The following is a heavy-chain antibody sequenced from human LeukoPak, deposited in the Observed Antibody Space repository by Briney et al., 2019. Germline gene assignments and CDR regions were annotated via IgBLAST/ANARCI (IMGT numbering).Heavy chain of an antibody. CDR1: GFTFSNYA. Sequence: PGGSLRLSCAASGFTFSNYAMSWVRQAPGKGLEWVSAISGSDGRTYYADSVKGRFTISRDHSKNTLYLQMSSLRAEDTAVYYCAKDPRPFDAFDIWGQGTMVTVSS. J-gene: IGHJ3*02. CDR3: AKDPRPFDAFDI. V-gene: IGHV3-23*01. CDR2: ISGSDGRT.